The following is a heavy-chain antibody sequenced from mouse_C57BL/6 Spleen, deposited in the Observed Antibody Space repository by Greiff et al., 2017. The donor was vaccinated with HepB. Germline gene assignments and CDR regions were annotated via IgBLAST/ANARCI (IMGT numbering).Heavy chain of an antibody. V-gene: IGHV1-53*01. J-gene: IGHJ3*01. CDR1: GYTFTSYW. Sequence: QVHVKQPGTELVKPGASVKLSCKASGYTFTSYWMHWVKQRPGQGLEWIGNINPSNGGTNYNEKFKSKATLTVDKSSSTAYMQLSSLTSEDSAVYYCASHYYGSSYFAYWGQGTLVTVSA. CDR2: INPSNGGT. D-gene: IGHD1-1*01. CDR3: ASHYYGSSYFAY.